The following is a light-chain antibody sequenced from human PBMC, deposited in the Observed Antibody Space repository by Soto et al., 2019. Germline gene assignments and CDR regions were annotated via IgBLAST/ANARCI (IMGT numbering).Light chain of an antibody. CDR2: ETS. Sequence: DILMTQSPSTLSASVGDRVAITCRASQSISTWLAWYQQKPGKAPQLLIYETSSLEPGVPSRFSGTGSGTEFTLSINSLQPGDFATYFCQQYYEYPWTFGQGTKVEIK. J-gene: IGKJ1*01. CDR3: QQYYEYPWT. V-gene: IGKV1-5*03. CDR1: QSISTW.